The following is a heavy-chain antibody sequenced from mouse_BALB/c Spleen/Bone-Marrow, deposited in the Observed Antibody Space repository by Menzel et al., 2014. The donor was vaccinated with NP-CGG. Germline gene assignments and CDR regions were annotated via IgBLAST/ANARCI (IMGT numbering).Heavy chain of an antibody. CDR3: TRDDGGFAY. CDR2: IYPSDSYT. Sequence: QVQLKESGTDLVRPGASVKLSCKASGYTFTSYWINWVKQGPGQGLEWIGNIYPSDSYTNYNQKFKDKATLTVDKSSSTAYMHLSSPTSEDSAVYYCTRDDGGFAYWGQGTLVTVSA. CDR1: GYTFTSYW. D-gene: IGHD1-1*02. V-gene: IGHV1-69*02. J-gene: IGHJ3*01.